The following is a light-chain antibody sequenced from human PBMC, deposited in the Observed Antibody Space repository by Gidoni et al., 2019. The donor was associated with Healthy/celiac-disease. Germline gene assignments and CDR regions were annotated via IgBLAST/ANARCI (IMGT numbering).Light chain of an antibody. Sequence: EIVLTQPPATLSLSPGERATSYCRASQSVSSYLSLYQQKPGQAPMLLISDASNRATGIPARFSCSRSGTDFTLTISSLEPEDFAVYYCQQRSNWPPWTFGQXTKVEIK. CDR2: DAS. CDR3: QQRSNWPPWT. V-gene: IGKV3-11*01. J-gene: IGKJ1*01. CDR1: QSVSSY.